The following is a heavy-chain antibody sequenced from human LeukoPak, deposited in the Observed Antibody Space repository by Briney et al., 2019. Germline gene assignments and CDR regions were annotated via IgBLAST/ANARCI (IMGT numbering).Heavy chain of an antibody. CDR1: GFTFSSYA. Sequence: GGSLRLSCAASGFTFSSYAMSWVRQAPGKGLEWVANIYQDGREKYYLSSVRGRFTISRDNAKNSLYLQMDSLRVEDTGVYYCASERPSSSWYDYWGQGTLVTVSS. CDR2: IYQDGREK. V-gene: IGHV3-7*01. CDR3: ASERPSSSWYDY. D-gene: IGHD6-13*01. J-gene: IGHJ4*02.